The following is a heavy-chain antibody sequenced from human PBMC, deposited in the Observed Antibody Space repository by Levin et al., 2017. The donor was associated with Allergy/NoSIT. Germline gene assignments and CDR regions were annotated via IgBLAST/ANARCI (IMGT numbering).Heavy chain of an antibody. CDR1: GFSFSAYA. CDR3: ARSAGMVATPGY. CDR2: ISNVGTNK. V-gene: IGHV3-30-3*01. J-gene: IGHJ4*02. D-gene: IGHD5-12*01. Sequence: GGSLRLSCAASGFSFSAYAMHWVRQAPGKGLEWLAVISNVGTNKYEADSVKGRFTISGDNPKDTLYLQMNSLRPEDTAMYYCARSAGMVATPGYWGQGTLVTVSS.